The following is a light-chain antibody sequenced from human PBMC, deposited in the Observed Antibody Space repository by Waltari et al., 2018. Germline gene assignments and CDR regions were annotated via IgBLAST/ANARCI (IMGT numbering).Light chain of an antibody. CDR3: ATWDDGLNGVI. CDR1: DSNIGSSS. Sequence: QSVLTQPPSVSGTPGQRVIISCSGSDSNIGSSSVNWYRQLRGAAPRLLLHSTTQRRSAVPYRLSGSSSGTSASLAISGLQPDDEATYYCATWDDGLNGVIFGGGTKLTVL. J-gene: IGLJ2*01. V-gene: IGLV1-44*01. CDR2: STT.